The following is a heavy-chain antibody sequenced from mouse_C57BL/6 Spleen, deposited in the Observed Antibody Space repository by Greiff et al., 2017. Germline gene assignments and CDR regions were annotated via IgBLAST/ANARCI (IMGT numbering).Heavy chain of an antibody. CDR3: ARSLITTVVARYAMDY. CDR2: IHPNSGST. CDR1: GYTFTSYW. D-gene: IGHD1-1*01. V-gene: IGHV1-64*01. Sequence: QVQLQQSGAELVKPGASVKLSCKASGYTFTSYWMHWVKQRPGQGLEWIGMIHPNSGSTNYNEKFKSKATLTVDKSSSTAYMQLSSLTSEDSAVYYCARSLITTVVARYAMDYWGQGTSVTVSS. J-gene: IGHJ4*01.